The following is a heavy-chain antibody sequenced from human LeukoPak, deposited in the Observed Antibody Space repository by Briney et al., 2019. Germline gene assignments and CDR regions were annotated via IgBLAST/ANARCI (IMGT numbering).Heavy chain of an antibody. D-gene: IGHD3-10*01. CDR3: ARITMVRGVHNFDY. V-gene: IGHV4-39*07. CDR2: IYHSGST. Sequence: SETLSLTCTVSGGSISSSSYYWGWIRQPPGKGLEWIGYIYHSGSTYYNPSLKSRVTISVDRSKNQFSLKLSSVTAADTAVYYCARITMVRGVHNFDYWGQGTLVTVSS. J-gene: IGHJ4*02. CDR1: GGSISSSSYY.